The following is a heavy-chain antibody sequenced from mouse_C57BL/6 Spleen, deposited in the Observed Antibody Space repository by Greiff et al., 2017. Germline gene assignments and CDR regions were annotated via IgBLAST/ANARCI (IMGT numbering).Heavy chain of an antibody. CDR3: ARADYGSRGGSWFAY. D-gene: IGHD1-1*01. J-gene: IGHJ3*01. CDR2: IYPGSGST. V-gene: IGHV1-55*01. CDR1: GYTFTSYW. Sequence: QVQLQQPGAELVKPGASVKMSCKASGYTFTSYWITWVKQRPGQGLEWIGDIYPGSGSTNYNEKFQSKATLTVDTSSSTAYMQRSSLTSEDSAVYYCARADYGSRGGSWFAYWGQGTLGTVSA.